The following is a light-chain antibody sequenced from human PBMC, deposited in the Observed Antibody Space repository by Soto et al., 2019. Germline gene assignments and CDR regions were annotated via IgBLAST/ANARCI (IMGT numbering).Light chain of an antibody. CDR3: QQFFMGWS. J-gene: IGKJ1*01. V-gene: IGKV1-5*01. CDR1: QSIRGS. Sequence: DIQMTQSPSTLSASVGDRVTITCRASQSIRGSLAWYQHQPGKAPKLLIFDVSSLESGVPSRFSGFGSGTECTFAISGLQPDDFGTCYWQQFFMGWSFGQWTKV. CDR2: DVS.